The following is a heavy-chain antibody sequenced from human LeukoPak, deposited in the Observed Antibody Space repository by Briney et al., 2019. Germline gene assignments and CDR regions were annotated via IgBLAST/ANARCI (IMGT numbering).Heavy chain of an antibody. CDR3: ARALSKIRRAFDY. V-gene: IGHV4-34*01. CDR1: GGSFSGYY. J-gene: IGHJ4*02. CDR2: INHSGST. Sequence: PSETLSLTCAVYGGSFSGYYWSWLRQPPGKGLEWIGEINHSGSTNYNPSLKSRVTISVDTSKNQFSLKLSSVTAADTAVYYCARALSKIRRAFDYWGQGTLVTVSS. D-gene: IGHD1-14*01.